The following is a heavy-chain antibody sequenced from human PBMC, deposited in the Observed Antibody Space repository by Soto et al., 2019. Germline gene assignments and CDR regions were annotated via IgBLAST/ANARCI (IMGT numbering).Heavy chain of an antibody. CDR3: ARGYGSGTYPYYGMDV. CDR2: IIPYLDVA. D-gene: IGHD3-10*01. CDR1: GGTFSSYT. Sequence: QVQLVQSGAEVKKPGSSLKVSCKTSGGTFSSYTINWVRQAPGQGLEWVGRIIPYLDVANYAQNFQGRVTIIADTSTSTGYLDLTSLTSEDTAVYYCARGYGSGTYPYYGMDVWGQGTTVTVSS. V-gene: IGHV1-69*02. J-gene: IGHJ6*01.